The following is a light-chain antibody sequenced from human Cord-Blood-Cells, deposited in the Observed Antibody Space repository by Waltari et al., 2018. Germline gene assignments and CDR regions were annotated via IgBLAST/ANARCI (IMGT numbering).Light chain of an antibody. CDR3: QQYNSYSGT. Sequence: DIQMTQSPSTLSASVGEKVNITFRASQSISSWLAWYQQKPGKALKLLIYAASSVESGVPSRFSGSGSGTEFTLTISSLQPDDFATYYCQQYNSYSGTFGQGTKLEIK. CDR2: AAS. CDR1: QSISSW. J-gene: IGKJ2*01. V-gene: IGKV1-5*01.